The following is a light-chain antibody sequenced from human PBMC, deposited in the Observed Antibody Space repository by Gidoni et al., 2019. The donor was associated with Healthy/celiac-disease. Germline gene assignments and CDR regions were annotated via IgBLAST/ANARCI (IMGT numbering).Light chain of an antibody. CDR1: SSNIGAGYD. Sequence: QSVLTQPPSVSGAPGQRVTISCTGSSSNIGAGYDVNWYQQLPGTAPKLLIYGTSNRPSGVPDRFSGSKSGTSASLAITGLQAEDEADYYCQSYDSSLSGWVFGGGTKLTVL. V-gene: IGLV1-40*01. CDR2: GTS. J-gene: IGLJ3*02. CDR3: QSYDSSLSGWV.